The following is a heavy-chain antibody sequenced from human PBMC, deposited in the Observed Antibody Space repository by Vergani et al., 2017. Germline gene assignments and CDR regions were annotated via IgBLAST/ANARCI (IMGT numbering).Heavy chain of an antibody. V-gene: IGHV3-74*01. D-gene: IGHD5/OR15-5a*01. CDR3: VRARGSVPCFMSNWFDS. CDR2: IKSDGSIT. CDR1: GFSFSGYW. J-gene: IGHJ5*01. Sequence: EVQLVESGGGLIHPGGSLRLSCEGSGFSFSGYWMHWVRQSPEKGLVWVSRIKSDGSITNYADSVKGRFTISRDNAKNTLYLEMNSLRGDDTAIYYCVRARGSVPCFMSNWFDSWGQGTLVTVSS.